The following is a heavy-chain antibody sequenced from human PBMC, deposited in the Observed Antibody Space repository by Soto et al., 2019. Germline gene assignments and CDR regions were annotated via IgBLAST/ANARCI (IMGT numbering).Heavy chain of an antibody. V-gene: IGHV3-23*01. Sequence: GGSLRLSCAASGFTFSSYAMSWVRQAPGKGLEWVSAISGSGGSTYYADSVKGRFTISRDNSKNTLYLQMNSLRAEDTAVYYCAKGGPYYDILTGYYREYYFDYWGQGTLVTVSS. D-gene: IGHD3-9*01. CDR2: ISGSGGST. CDR3: AKGGPYYDILTGYYREYYFDY. J-gene: IGHJ4*02. CDR1: GFTFSSYA.